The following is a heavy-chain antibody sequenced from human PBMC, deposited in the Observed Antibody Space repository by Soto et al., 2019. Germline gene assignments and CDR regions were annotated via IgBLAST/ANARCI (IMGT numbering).Heavy chain of an antibody. D-gene: IGHD6-25*01. CDR2: IYYSGST. J-gene: IGHJ5*02. V-gene: IGHV4-31*03. CDR1: GGSISSGGYY. Sequence: QVQLQESGPGLVKPSQTLSLTCTVSGGSISSGGYYWSWIRQHPGKGLEGIGYIYYSGSTYYNPSLKSRVTITVDTSKNRCSLKLSSVTAADTAVYYCARVGGINWFDPWGQGTLVTGSS. CDR3: ARVGGINWFDP.